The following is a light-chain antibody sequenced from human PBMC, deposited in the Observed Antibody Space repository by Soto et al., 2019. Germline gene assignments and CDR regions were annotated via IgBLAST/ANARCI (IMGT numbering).Light chain of an antibody. CDR1: QSVLYSSNNKNY. Sequence: DGVMTQSPNSLAVSRGERATINCKSSQSVLYSSNNKNYIAWYQQKPGQPPKLLIYWASTRESGVPDRFSGSGSGTDFSRTISSLQAEDVEVYYCQQYYSTPPTFGQGTKVEIK. CDR3: QQYYSTPPT. V-gene: IGKV4-1*01. CDR2: WAS. J-gene: IGKJ1*01.